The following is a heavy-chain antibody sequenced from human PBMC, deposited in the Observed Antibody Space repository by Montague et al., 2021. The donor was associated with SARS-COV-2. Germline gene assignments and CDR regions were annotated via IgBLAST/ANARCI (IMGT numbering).Heavy chain of an antibody. D-gene: IGHD3-10*01. J-gene: IGHJ4*02. V-gene: IGHV4-39*01. CDR3: ARLPDLLLWFGEALDY. Sequence: SETLSLTCTVSGASISSSSYYWGWIRQPPGKGLEWIGSIYYSGSTYYNPSLKSRVTISVDTSKNQFSLKLSSVTAADTAVYYCARLPDLLLWFGEALDYWGQGTLVTVSS. CDR1: GASISSSSYY. CDR2: IYYSGST.